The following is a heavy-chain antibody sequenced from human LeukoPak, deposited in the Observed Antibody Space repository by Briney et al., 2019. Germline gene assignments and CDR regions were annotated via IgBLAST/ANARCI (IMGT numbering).Heavy chain of an antibody. CDR3: ARETERSMKFDY. D-gene: IGHD1-14*01. CDR1: GYTFTGYY. J-gene: IGHJ4*02. CDR2: INPNSGGT. Sequence: ASVKVSCKASGYTFTGYYMHWVRQAPGQGLEWMGWINPNSGGTNYAQKFQGRVTMTRDTSISTAYMELSRLRSDDTAVYYCARETERSMKFDYWGQGTLVTVSS. V-gene: IGHV1-2*02.